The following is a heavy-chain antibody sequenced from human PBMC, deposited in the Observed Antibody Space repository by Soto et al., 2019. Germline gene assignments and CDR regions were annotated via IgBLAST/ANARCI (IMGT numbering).Heavy chain of an antibody. CDR1: GFTFSSYS. V-gene: IGHV3-21*01. D-gene: IGHD3-10*01. CDR2: ISSSSSYI. CDR3: ARDAPIMVRGVKSYFDY. Sequence: GGSLRLSCAASGFTFSSYSMNWVRQAPGKGLEWVSSISSSSSYIYYADSVKGRFTISRDNAKNSLYLQMNSLRAEDTAVYYCARDAPIMVRGVKSYFDYWGQGTLVTVSS. J-gene: IGHJ4*02.